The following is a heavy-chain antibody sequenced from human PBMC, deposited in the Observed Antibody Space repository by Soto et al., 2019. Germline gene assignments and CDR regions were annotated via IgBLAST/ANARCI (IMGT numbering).Heavy chain of an antibody. CDR2: IKPDGTEK. V-gene: IGHV3-7*03. Sequence: GGSLRLSCVISGFTFSNYWMTWVRQAPGKGLEWVANIKPDGTEKYYVDSVKGRFTISRDNSKNTLYLQMNSLRAEDTAVYYCAKAPGGAVAPFDYWGQGTLVTVSS. D-gene: IGHD6-19*01. J-gene: IGHJ4*02. CDR1: GFTFSNYW. CDR3: AKAPGGAVAPFDY.